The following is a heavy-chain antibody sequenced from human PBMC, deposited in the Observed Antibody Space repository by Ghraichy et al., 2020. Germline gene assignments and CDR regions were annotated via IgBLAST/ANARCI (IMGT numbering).Heavy chain of an antibody. CDR2: INPSGGST. CDR3: ALISSSWPQIHAFDI. Sequence: ASVKVSCKASGYTFTSYYMHWVRQAPGQGLEWMGIINPSGGSTSYAQKFQGRVTMTRDTSTSTVYMELSSLRSEDTAVYYCALISSSWPQIHAFDIWGQGTMVTVSS. J-gene: IGHJ3*02. V-gene: IGHV1-46*01. D-gene: IGHD6-13*01. CDR1: GYTFTSYY.